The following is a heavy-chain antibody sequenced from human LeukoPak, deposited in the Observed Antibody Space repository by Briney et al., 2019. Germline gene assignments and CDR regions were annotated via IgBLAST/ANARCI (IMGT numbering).Heavy chain of an antibody. Sequence: PGGSLRLSCAASGFTVSRNYMSWVRQAPGKGLEWVSVLYSDGSTYHADSVTGRFTISRDNSKNTLYLQMNSLRAEDTAVYYCAKGRRAPLVGTITKSWIDYWGQGTLVTVSS. CDR3: AKGRRAPLVGTITKSWIDY. D-gene: IGHD1-7*01. J-gene: IGHJ4*02. CDR1: GFTVSRNY. CDR2: LYSDGST. V-gene: IGHV3-53*01.